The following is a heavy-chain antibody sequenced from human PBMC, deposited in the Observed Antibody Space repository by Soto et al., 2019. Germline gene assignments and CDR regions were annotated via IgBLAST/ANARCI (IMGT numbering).Heavy chain of an antibody. CDR3: ARDRPVLRFLEWLSTIRIPSYYGMDV. CDR2: ISDYNGNT. Sequence: ASVKVTCKASGYTFTSYGISWVRQAPGQGREWMGWISDYNGNTNNAQKLQGRGTMTTDKSTSTDYMELRSLRAYDTAVYYCARDRPVLRFLEWLSTIRIPSYYGMDVWGQGTTVTVSS. J-gene: IGHJ6*02. CDR1: GYTFTSYG. V-gene: IGHV1-18*04. D-gene: IGHD3-3*01.